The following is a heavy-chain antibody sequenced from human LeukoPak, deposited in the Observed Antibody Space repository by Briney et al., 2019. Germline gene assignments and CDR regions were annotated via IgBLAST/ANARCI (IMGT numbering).Heavy chain of an antibody. Sequence: SCKASGGTFSSYGMHWVRQAPGKGLEWVAVISYDGSNKYYADSVKGRFTISRDNSKNTLYLQMNSLRAEDTAVYYCARDSLMDVWGKGTTVTVSS. V-gene: IGHV3-30*19. CDR3: ARDSLMDV. J-gene: IGHJ6*03. CDR1: GGTFSSYG. CDR2: ISYDGSNK.